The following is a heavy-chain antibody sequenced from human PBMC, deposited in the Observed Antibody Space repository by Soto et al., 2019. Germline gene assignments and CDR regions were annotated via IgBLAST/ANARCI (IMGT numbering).Heavy chain of an antibody. V-gene: IGHV4-59*01. D-gene: IGHD2-15*01. Sequence: SETLSLTCTVSGGSISSYYWSWIRQPPGKGLEWIGYIYYSGSTNYNPSLKSRVTISVDTSKNQFSLKLSSVTAADTAVYYCARVIGYCSGGSCYSIPGGYYYYMDVWGKGTTVT. CDR2: IYYSGST. CDR3: ARVIGYCSGGSCYSIPGGYYYYMDV. CDR1: GGSISSYY. J-gene: IGHJ6*03.